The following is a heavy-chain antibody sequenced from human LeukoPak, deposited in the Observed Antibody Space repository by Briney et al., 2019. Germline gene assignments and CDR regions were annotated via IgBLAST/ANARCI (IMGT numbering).Heavy chain of an antibody. J-gene: IGHJ4*02. V-gene: IGHV3-7*01. Sequence: GGSLRLPCAASGFTSSSYWMSWVRQAPGKGLEWVANIKQDGSEKYYVDSVKGRFTISRDNAKNSLYLQMNSLRAEDTAVYYCARDRGSSGWYEFDYWGQGTLVTVSS. CDR1: GFTSSSYW. CDR2: IKQDGSEK. D-gene: IGHD6-19*01. CDR3: ARDRGSSGWYEFDY.